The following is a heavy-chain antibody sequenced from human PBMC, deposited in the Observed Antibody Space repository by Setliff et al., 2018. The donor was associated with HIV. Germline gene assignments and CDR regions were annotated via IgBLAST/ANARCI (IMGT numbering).Heavy chain of an antibody. CDR2: INYEGDT. CDR3: ARAFLLVPAARDYYYYMDV. Sequence: PSETLSLTCAVYGGSFPAYYWNWIRQPPGKGLEWIGEINYEGDTTYNPSLKSRVNMFIDTSKKQFSLKVASVTAADTAFYYCARAFLLVPAARDYYYYMDVWGKGTTVTVSS. V-gene: IGHV4-34*01. CDR1: GGSFPAYY. J-gene: IGHJ6*03. D-gene: IGHD2-2*01.